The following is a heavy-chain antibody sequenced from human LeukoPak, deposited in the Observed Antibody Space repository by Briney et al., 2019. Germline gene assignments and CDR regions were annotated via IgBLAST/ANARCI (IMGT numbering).Heavy chain of an antibody. CDR1: GFTFTSFA. J-gene: IGHJ4*02. D-gene: IGHD4-17*01. CDR2: IGSSAAYT. Sequence: PGGSLRLSCAASGFTFTSFAMTWVRQAPGKGLEWVSSIGSSAAYTYYADSVKGRFTISRDNSKNTLYLQMNSLRAEDTAVYYCAKRATMTTVTTPPWRVSDYWGQGTLVTVSS. CDR3: AKRATMTTVTTPPWRVSDY. V-gene: IGHV3-23*01.